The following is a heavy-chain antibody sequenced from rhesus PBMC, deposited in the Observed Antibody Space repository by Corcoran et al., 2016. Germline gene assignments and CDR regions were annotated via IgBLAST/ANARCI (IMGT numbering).Heavy chain of an antibody. Sequence: QVQLVQSGAEVKKPGASVKVSCKASGFTFGSYAISWVRQAPGQGLEWMGVIIPLVGITNDAEKFQGRVTSTADTSTSTAYMELSSLRSEDTAVYYCARGLYCTGSGCSDEADYWGQGVLVTVSS. CDR2: IIPLVGIT. CDR3: ARGLYCTGSGCSDEADY. D-gene: IGHD2-21*01. J-gene: IGHJ4*01. V-gene: IGHV1-198*02. CDR1: GFTFGSYA.